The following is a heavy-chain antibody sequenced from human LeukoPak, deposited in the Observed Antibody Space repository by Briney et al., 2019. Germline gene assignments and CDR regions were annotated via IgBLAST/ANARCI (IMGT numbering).Heavy chain of an antibody. J-gene: IGHJ4*02. V-gene: IGHV4-61*02. CDR1: GGSISSGSYY. D-gene: IGHD6-13*01. Sequence: SETLSLTRTVSGGSISSGSYYWSWIRQPAGKGLERIGRIYTSGSTNYNPSLKSRVTISVDTSKNQFSLKLSSVTAADTAVYYCAAAAAGTDEFDYWGQGTLVTVSS. CDR3: AAAAAGTDEFDY. CDR2: IYTSGST.